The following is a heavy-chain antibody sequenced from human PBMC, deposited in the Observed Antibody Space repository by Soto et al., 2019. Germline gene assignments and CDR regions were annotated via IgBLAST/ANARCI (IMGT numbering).Heavy chain of an antibody. V-gene: IGHV1-46*01. CDR2: INPGSNSA. D-gene: IGHD2-15*01. Sequence: ASVKVSCKASNDSLSSHFIHWVRQAPGEGLEWMGIINPGSNSASYSKEFQGRLTLISDMPSRTVYMQLSNLRSDDTAVYYCAGASSRVYSVVAAYWGQGTLVTVSS. CDR3: AGASSRVYSVVAAY. J-gene: IGHJ4*02. CDR1: NDSLSSHF.